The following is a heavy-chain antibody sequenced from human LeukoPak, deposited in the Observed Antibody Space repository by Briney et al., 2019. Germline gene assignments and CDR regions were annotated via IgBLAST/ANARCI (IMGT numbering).Heavy chain of an antibody. V-gene: IGHV3-48*03. CDR2: ISSSGSTI. Sequence: TGGSLRLSCAASGFTLSSYEMNWVRQAPGKGLEWVSYISSSGSTIYYADSVKGRFTISRDNAKNSLYLQMNSLRAEDTAVYYCARDPRHGDYGDYWGQGTLVTVSS. CDR1: GFTLSSYE. CDR3: ARDPRHGDYGDY. D-gene: IGHD4-17*01. J-gene: IGHJ4*02.